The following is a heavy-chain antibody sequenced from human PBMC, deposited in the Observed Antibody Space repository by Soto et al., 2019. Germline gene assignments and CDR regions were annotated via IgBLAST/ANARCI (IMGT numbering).Heavy chain of an antibody. J-gene: IGHJ6*02. D-gene: IGHD6-13*01. CDR1: GGTFSSYA. CDR3: ASPRAAAGPNYGMDV. Sequence: ASLKVSCKASGGTFSSYAISWVRQAPGQGLEWMGGIIPIFGTANYAQKFQGRVTITADESTSTAYMELSSLRSEDTAVYYCASPRAAAGPNYGMDVWGQGTTVTVSS. CDR2: IIPIFGTA. V-gene: IGHV1-69*13.